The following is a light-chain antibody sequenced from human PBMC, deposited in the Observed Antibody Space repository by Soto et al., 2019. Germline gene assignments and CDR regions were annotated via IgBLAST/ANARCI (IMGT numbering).Light chain of an antibody. CDR1: NSDIGAYDY. V-gene: IGLV2-14*01. CDR2: EVT. CDR3: GSYASATLI. Sequence: QSALTQPASVSGSPGQSITISCTGSNSDIGAYDYVSWYQQHPGKPPTLLIYEVTFRPSGVPNRFSGSTSRNTATLTISGLLTEDEADDYCGSYASATLIFGGGTKLTVL. J-gene: IGLJ2*01.